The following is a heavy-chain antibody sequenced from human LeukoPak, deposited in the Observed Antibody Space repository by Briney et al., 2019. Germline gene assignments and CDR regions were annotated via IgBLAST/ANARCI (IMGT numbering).Heavy chain of an antibody. CDR1: GFTFSSYW. J-gene: IGHJ4*02. D-gene: IGHD3-22*01. CDR3: ARASDSSGYYDY. Sequence: PGGSLRLSCAASGFTFSSYWMHWVRQAPGKGLVWVSRVNSDGSSTSYADSVKGRFTISRDNAKNTLYPQMNSLRAEDTAVYYCARASDSSGYYDYWGQGTLVTVSS. V-gene: IGHV3-74*01. CDR2: VNSDGSST.